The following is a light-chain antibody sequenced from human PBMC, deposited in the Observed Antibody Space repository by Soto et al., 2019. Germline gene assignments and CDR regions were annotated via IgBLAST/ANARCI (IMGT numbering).Light chain of an antibody. CDR2: WAS. Sequence: DLVMTQSPDSLAVSLGERATINCKYSQSVLKSYNDKTNLALYQHKPGQPPRLLIYWASDRGSGVSDRFSGGGSGPDVALAVCGLQAEDGVVSYCQQSGSPPAMFGQVTKVEL. CDR1: QSVLKSYNDKTN. J-gene: IGKJ1*01. CDR3: QQSGSPPAM. V-gene: IGKV4-1*01.